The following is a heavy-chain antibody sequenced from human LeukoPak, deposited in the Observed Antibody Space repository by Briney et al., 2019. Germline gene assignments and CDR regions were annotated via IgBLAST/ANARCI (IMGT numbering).Heavy chain of an antibody. CDR2: IWYDGSNK. CDR1: GFTFSSYG. D-gene: IGHD6-13*01. J-gene: IGHJ4*02. Sequence: GGSLRLSCAASGFTFSSYGMHWVRQAPGKGLEWVAVIWYDGSNKYYADSVKARFTISRDNSKNTLYLQMNSLRAEDTAVYYCARELSSSWYYFDYWGQGTLVTVSS. V-gene: IGHV3-33*01. CDR3: ARELSSSWYYFDY.